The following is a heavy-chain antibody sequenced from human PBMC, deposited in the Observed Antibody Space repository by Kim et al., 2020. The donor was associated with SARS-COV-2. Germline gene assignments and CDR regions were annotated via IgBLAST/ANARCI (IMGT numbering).Heavy chain of an antibody. J-gene: IGHJ3*02. V-gene: IGHV1-69*13. D-gene: IGHD2-2*01. CDR1: GGTFSGYS. CDR2: IIPIFGTA. CDR3: ARGGVVVPAATLGAFDI. Sequence: SVKVSCKASGGTFSGYSISWVRQAPGQGLEWMGGIIPIFGTANYAQKFQGRVTITADASTSTAYMELSRLRSEDTAVYYCARGGVVVPAATLGAFDIWGQGTMVTVSS.